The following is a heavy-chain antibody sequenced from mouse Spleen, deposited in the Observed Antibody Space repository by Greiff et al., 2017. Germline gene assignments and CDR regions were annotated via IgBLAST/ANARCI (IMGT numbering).Heavy chain of an antibody. CDR1: GFTFSSYA. V-gene: IGHV5-9*04. D-gene: IGHD1-1*01. Sequence: EVKLVESGGGLVKLGGSLKLSCAASGFTFSSYAMSWVRQTPEKRLEWVATISSGGGNTYYPDSVKGRFTISRDNAKNTLYLQMSSLKSEDTAMYYCARQDYYAAMDYWGQGTSVTVSS. J-gene: IGHJ4*01. CDR2: ISSGGGNT. CDR3: ARQDYYAAMDY.